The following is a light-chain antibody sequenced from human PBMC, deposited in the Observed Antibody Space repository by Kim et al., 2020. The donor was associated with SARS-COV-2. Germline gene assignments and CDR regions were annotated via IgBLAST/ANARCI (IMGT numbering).Light chain of an antibody. CDR2: LNNDGSH. J-gene: IGLJ3*02. CDR3: QTWGADFGGV. V-gene: IGLV4-69*01. Sequence: QPVLTQPPSATASLGASVKLTCTLTSGHSTYAIAWHQQQPEKGLRYLMMLNNDGSHSKGDGIPDRFSGSSSGAERYLTISSLQSEDEADYYCQTWGADFGGVFGGGTQLTVL. CDR1: SGHSTYA.